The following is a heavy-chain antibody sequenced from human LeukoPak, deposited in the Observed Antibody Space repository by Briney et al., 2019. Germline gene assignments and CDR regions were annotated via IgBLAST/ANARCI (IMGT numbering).Heavy chain of an antibody. CDR1: GFTFSSYA. CDR2: ISYDGSNK. D-gene: IGHD3-22*01. J-gene: IGHJ4*02. CDR3: AKDRITMIVATFDY. V-gene: IGHV3-30-3*01. Sequence: PGRSLRLSCAASGFTFSSYAMHWVRQAPGKGLEWVAVISYDGSNKYYADSVKGRFTISRDNSKNTLYLQMNSLRAEDTAVYYCAKDRITMIVATFDYWGQGTLVTVSS.